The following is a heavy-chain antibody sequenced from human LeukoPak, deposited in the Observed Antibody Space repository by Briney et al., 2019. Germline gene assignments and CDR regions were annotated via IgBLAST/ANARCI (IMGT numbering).Heavy chain of an antibody. Sequence: RGSLRLSCAASGFTFSSYAMHWVRQAPGKGLEYVSAISSNGGSTYYANSVKGRFTISRDNSKNTLYLQMGSLRVEDMAVYYCARVDAVAGNKYFQHWGQGTLVTVSS. J-gene: IGHJ1*01. CDR2: ISSNGGST. V-gene: IGHV3-64*01. D-gene: IGHD6-19*01. CDR1: GFTFSSYA. CDR3: ARVDAVAGNKYFQH.